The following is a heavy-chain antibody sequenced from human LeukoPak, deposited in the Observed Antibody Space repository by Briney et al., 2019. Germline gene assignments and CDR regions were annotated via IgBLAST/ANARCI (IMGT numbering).Heavy chain of an antibody. D-gene: IGHD2-2*01. CDR3: ARVGGDCSSTSCYAPHFDY. J-gene: IGHJ4*02. Sequence: PSETLSLTCTVSGASTSSGSYSWSWIRQPPGKGLEWIGYIYHSGSTYYNPSLKSRVTISVDRSKNQFSLKLSSVTAADTAVYYYARVGGDCSSTSCYAPHFDYWGQGTLVTVSS. CDR2: IYHSGST. CDR1: GASTSSGSYS. V-gene: IGHV4-30-2*01.